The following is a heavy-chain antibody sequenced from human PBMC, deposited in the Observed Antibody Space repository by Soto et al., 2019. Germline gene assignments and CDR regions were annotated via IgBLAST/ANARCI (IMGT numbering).Heavy chain of an antibody. V-gene: IGHV3-30*18. D-gene: IGHD1-26*01. Sequence: SLRLSCAASGFTFSSYGMHWVRQAPGKGLEWVAVISYDGSNKYYADSVKGRFTISRDNSKNTLYLQMNSLRAEDTAVYYCAKIVGATDLFDYWGQGTLVTVSS. CDR2: ISYDGSNK. J-gene: IGHJ4*02. CDR3: AKIVGATDLFDY. CDR1: GFTFSSYG.